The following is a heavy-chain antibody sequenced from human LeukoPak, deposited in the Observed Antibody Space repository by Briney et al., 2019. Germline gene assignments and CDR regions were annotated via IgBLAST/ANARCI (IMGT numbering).Heavy chain of an antibody. CDR3: ARTSLDCKNGVCYDY. J-gene: IGHJ4*02. D-gene: IGHD2-8*01. V-gene: IGHV1-18*01. CDR1: GYTFTSYG. CDR2: ISAYNGNT. Sequence: ASVKVSCKASGYTFTSYGISWVRQAPGQGLEWMGWISAYNGNTNYAQKLQGRVTMTTDTSTSTAYMELRSLRSDDTAVYYCARTSLDCKNGVCYDYWGQGTLVTVSS.